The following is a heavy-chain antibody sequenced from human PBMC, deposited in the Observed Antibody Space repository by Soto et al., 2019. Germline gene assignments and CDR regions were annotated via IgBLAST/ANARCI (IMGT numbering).Heavy chain of an antibody. J-gene: IGHJ4*02. V-gene: IGHV3-33*01. Sequence: QVQLVESGGGVVHPGRSLRLSCAASGFTFSSYGVHWVRQAPGKGLEWVAVIFYDGSKQYYADSVKGRFTISRDNINNTVFLQLNRLKTEDTAVYYCARDRYRTGGDLDHWGQGTLVTVSS. D-gene: IGHD3-16*02. CDR3: ARDRYRTGGDLDH. CDR1: GFTFSSYG. CDR2: IFYDGSKQ.